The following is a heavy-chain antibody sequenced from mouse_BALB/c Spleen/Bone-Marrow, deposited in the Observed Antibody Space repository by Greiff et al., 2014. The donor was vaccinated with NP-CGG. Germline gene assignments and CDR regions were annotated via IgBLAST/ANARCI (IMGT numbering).Heavy chain of an antibody. J-gene: IGHJ4*01. CDR1: GYPFTNYL. D-gene: IGHD2-4*01. Sequence: QVQLKESGAELVKPGTSVKVSCTGSGYPFTNYLIDWVKQRPGQGLEWIGVINSGSGGTKYNEKFKGKATLTADKSSSKAYMQLSSLTSDDSAVYFCARAITDAMDYWGQGTSVTVSS. V-gene: IGHV1-54*01. CDR3: ARAITDAMDY. CDR2: INSGSGGT.